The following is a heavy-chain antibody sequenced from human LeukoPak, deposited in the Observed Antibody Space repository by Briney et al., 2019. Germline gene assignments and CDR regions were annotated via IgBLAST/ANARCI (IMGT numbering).Heavy chain of an antibody. CDR3: AKSNGYGLVDI. CDR1: GGSFSGYY. Sequence: SETLSLTCAVYGGSFSGYYWSWIRQPAGKGLEWIGRIYTSGTTHYNPSLKSRVTMSVDTSKNQFSLKLSSVTAADTAVYYCAKSNGYGLVDIWGQGTMVTVSS. D-gene: IGHD3-10*01. CDR2: IYTSGTT. J-gene: IGHJ3*02. V-gene: IGHV4-59*10.